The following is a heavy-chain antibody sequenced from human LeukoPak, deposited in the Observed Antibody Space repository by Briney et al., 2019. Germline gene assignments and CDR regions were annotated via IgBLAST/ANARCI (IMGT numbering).Heavy chain of an antibody. J-gene: IGHJ4*02. CDR1: GGSFSGYY. D-gene: IGHD6-13*01. Sequence: SETLSLTCAVYGGSFSGYYWSWSRQPPGKGLEWIGEIDHRGSTNYNPSLKSRVTISVDTSKNQSSLRLSSVTTADTAVYYCVTPIGDSSTSEHWGQGTLVTVSS. CDR3: VTPIGDSSTSEH. CDR2: IDHRGST. V-gene: IGHV4-34*01.